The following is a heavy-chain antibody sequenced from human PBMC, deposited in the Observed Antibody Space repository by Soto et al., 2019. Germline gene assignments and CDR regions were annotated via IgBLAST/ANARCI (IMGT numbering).Heavy chain of an antibody. J-gene: IGHJ5*02. V-gene: IGHV4-59*08. CDR2: IYYSGST. D-gene: IGHD5-12*01. Sequence: PSETLSLTYAVYGGSFRNYYWSWIRQPPGKGLEWIGYIYYSGSTNYNPSLKSRVTISVDTSKNQFSLKLSSVTAADTAVYYCARHFEPTRANWFDPWGQGTLVTVSS. CDR1: GGSFRNYY. CDR3: ARHFEPTRANWFDP.